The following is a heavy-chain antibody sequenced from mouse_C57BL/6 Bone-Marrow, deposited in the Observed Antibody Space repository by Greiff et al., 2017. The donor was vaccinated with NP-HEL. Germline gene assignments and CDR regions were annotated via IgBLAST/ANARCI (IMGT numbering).Heavy chain of an antibody. CDR2: ISNGGGST. Sequence: EVHLVESGGGLVQPGGSLKLSCAASGFTFSDYYMYWVRQTPEKRLEWVAYISNGGGSTYYPDTVKGRFTISRDNAKNTLYLQMSRLKSDDTAMYYCARQCIITTGGNYAMYYWGQGTSVTVSS. V-gene: IGHV5-12*01. J-gene: IGHJ4*01. D-gene: IGHD1-1*01. CDR1: GFTFSDYY. CDR3: ARQCIITTGGNYAMYY.